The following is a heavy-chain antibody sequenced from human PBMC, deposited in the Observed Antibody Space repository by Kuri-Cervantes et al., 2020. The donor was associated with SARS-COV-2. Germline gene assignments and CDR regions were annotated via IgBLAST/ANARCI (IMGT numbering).Heavy chain of an antibody. D-gene: IGHD3-10*01. CDR2: ISGSGDNT. CDR1: GFTFSSFS. J-gene: IGHJ6*03. CDR3: ARDEGSYYYYMDV. V-gene: IGHV3-23*01. Sequence: GGSLRLSCAVSGFTFSSFSMNWVRQAPGKGLEWVSGISGSGDNTYYADSVKGRFTISRDNSKKTLYLQMNSLRAEDTAVYYCARDEGSYYYYMDVWGKGTTVTVSS.